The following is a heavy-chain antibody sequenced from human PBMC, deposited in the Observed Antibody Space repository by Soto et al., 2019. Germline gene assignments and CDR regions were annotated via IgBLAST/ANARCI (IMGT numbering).Heavy chain of an antibody. D-gene: IGHD3-10*01. CDR1: GGTFSTYT. CDR3: ARGTYGSYFFEY. J-gene: IGHJ4*02. CDR2: IIPIFGTT. V-gene: IGHV1-69*12. Sequence: QVQLVQSGAEVKKPGSSMKVSCKASGGTFSTYTISWLRQAPGQGLEWMGDIIPIFGTTNYAQSFQGRVTITADESTSTAYMELSSLTSEDTAVYYCARGTYGSYFFEYWGQGTLVTVSS.